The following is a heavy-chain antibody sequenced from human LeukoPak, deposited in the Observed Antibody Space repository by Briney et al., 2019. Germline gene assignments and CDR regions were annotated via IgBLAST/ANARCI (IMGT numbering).Heavy chain of an antibody. CDR2: IYSGGST. V-gene: IGHV3-53*01. CDR1: GFTASSNY. D-gene: IGHD3-3*01. J-gene: IGHJ4*02. CDR3: ARPSKTYYDFWSGYFDY. Sequence: GGSLRLSCAASGFTASSNYMSWVRQAPGKGLEWVSVIYSGGSTYYADSVKGRFTISRDNSKNTLYLQMNSLRAEDTAVYYCARPSKTYYDFWSGYFDYWGQGTLVTVSS.